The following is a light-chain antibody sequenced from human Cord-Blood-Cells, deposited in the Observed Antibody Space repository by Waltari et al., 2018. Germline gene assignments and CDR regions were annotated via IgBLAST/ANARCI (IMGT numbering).Light chain of an antibody. Sequence: EIVLPQSPATLSLAPGERATLSCRASQTVSSYLDWYQQKPGQAPRLLIYDASNRATGIPARFSGSGSGTDFTLTISSLEPEDFAVYYCQQRSNWPPFTFGPGTKVDIK. J-gene: IGKJ3*01. CDR1: QTVSSY. CDR2: DAS. CDR3: QQRSNWPPFT. V-gene: IGKV3-11*01.